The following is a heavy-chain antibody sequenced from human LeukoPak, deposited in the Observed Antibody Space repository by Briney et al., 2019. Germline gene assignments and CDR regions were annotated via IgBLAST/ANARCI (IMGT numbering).Heavy chain of an antibody. J-gene: IGHJ4*02. Sequence: GASVKVSCKASGYTFTSYGINWVRQATGQGLEWMGWMNPNSGNTGYAQKFQGRVTMTRNTSISTAYMELSSLRSEDTAVYYCARGKYGEGTPDYWGQGTLVTVSS. D-gene: IGHD2-15*01. CDR3: ARGKYGEGTPDY. CDR2: MNPNSGNT. CDR1: GYTFTSYG. V-gene: IGHV1-8*02.